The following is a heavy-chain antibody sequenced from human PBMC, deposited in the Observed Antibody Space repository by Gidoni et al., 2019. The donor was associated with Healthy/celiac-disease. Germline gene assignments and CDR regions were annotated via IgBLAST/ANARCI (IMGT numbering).Heavy chain of an antibody. Sequence: EVQLVESGGGLIQPGGSLRLSCAASGFTVNSNYMCWVRQAPGKGLEWVSVIYSGGSTDYADSVKGRFTISRDNSKNTLYLQMNSLRAEDTAVYYCARGRPRYSEGDAFDIWGQGTMVTVSS. CDR2: IYSGGST. V-gene: IGHV3-53*01. J-gene: IGHJ3*02. D-gene: IGHD5-12*01. CDR1: GFTVNSNY. CDR3: ARGRPRYSEGDAFDI.